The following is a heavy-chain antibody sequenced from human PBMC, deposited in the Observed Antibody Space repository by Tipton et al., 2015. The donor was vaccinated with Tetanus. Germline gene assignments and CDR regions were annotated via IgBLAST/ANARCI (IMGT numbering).Heavy chain of an antibody. CDR2: IYSRGTT. CDR3: ARGRNYGDYIDS. CDR1: GGSIISGSYS. Sequence: TLSLTCAVSGGSIISGSYSWNWIRQPPGQGLEWIGYIYSRGTTVYNPSLKSRVSISVDTSKSQFSLTLSSVAAADTAVYYCARGRNYGDYIDSWGQGTQITVSS. V-gene: IGHV4-30-2*01. D-gene: IGHD4-17*01. J-gene: IGHJ4*02.